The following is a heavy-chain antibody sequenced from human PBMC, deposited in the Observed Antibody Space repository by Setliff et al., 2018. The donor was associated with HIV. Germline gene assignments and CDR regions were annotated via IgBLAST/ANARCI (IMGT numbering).Heavy chain of an antibody. CDR1: GGSISSSNW. CDR3: ARTTIVAVPAANYYFDF. Sequence: PSETLSLTCAVSGGSISSSNWWSWVRQPPGKGLEWIGEIYHSGSTNYSPSLKSRVTISVDKSKNQFSLKLSSVTAADTAVYYCARTTIVAVPAANYYFDFWGQGDLVTVSS. V-gene: IGHV4-4*02. CDR2: IYHSGST. D-gene: IGHD2-2*01. J-gene: IGHJ4*02.